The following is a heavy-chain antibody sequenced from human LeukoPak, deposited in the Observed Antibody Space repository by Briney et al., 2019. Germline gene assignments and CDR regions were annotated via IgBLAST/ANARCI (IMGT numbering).Heavy chain of an antibody. D-gene: IGHD3-3*01. V-gene: IGHV1-18*01. CDR3: ARLGKRETYYDFWSGYYSGFYYYMDV. Sequence: GASVKVSCKASGYTFTSYGISWVRQAPGQGLEWMGWISAYNGNTNYAQKLQGRVTMTTDTSTSTAYMELRSLRSDDTAVYYCARLGKRETYYDFWSGYYSGFYYYMDVWGKGTTVTVSS. CDR1: GYTFTSYG. J-gene: IGHJ6*03. CDR2: ISAYNGNT.